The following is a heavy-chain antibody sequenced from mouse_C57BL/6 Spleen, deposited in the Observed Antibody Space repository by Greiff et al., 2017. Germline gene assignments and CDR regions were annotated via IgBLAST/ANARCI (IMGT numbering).Heavy chain of an antibody. Sequence: QVQLQQPGAELVKPGASVKLSCKASGYTFPSYWMHWVKQRPGRGLEWIGRIDPNSGGTKYNEKFKSKATLTVDKPSSTAYMQLSSLTSEDSAVYYCARSDPTVVATNFDVWGTGTTVTVSS. V-gene: IGHV1-72*01. CDR2: IDPNSGGT. CDR1: GYTFPSYW. J-gene: IGHJ1*03. D-gene: IGHD1-1*01. CDR3: ARSDPTVVATNFDV.